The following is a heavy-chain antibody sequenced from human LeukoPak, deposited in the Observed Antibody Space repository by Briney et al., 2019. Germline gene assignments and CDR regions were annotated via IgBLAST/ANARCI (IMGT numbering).Heavy chain of an antibody. CDR3: ASDTMTYYYGSGSYRAFDI. Sequence: GGSLRLSCAASGFTFSDYYMSWIRQAPGKGLEWVSYISSSGSTIYYADSVKGRFTISRDNAKNSLYLQMNSLRAEDTAVYYCASDTMTYYYGSGSYRAFDIWGQGTMVTVPS. J-gene: IGHJ3*02. CDR2: ISSSGSTI. V-gene: IGHV3-11*01. CDR1: GFTFSDYY. D-gene: IGHD3-10*01.